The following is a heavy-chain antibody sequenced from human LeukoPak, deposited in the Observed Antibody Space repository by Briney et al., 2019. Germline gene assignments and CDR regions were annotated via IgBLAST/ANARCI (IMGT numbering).Heavy chain of an antibody. D-gene: IGHD5-24*01. CDR2: IYYSGST. CDR3: ARASSDGHNS. V-gene: IGHV4-39*01. Sequence: KPSETLSLTCTVSGGSISGSSYYWGWIRQPPGKGLEWIGSIYYSGSTYYNPSLKSRVTISVDTSKNQFSLKLSSVTAADTAVYYCARASSDGHNSWGQGTLVTVSS. CDR1: GGSISGSSYY. J-gene: IGHJ5*02.